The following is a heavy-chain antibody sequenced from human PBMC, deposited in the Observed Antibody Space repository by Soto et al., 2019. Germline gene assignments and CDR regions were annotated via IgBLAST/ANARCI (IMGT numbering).Heavy chain of an antibody. D-gene: IGHD5-18*01. V-gene: IGHV4-34*01. J-gene: IGHJ4*02. CDR1: GGSFSGYY. CDR2: INHSGST. CDR3: ASATRYSYGPVF. Sequence: SETLSLTCAVYGGSFSGYYWSWIHQPPGKGLEWIGEINHSGSTNYNPSLKSRVTISVEKSKNQFSLKLSSVTAADTAVYYCASATRYSYGPVFWGQGTLVTVSS.